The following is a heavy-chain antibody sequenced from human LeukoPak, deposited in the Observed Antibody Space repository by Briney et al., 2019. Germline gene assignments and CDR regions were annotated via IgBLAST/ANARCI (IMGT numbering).Heavy chain of an antibody. CDR2: ISGNTIYI. CDR1: GFTVSSNY. D-gene: IGHD4-17*01. J-gene: IGHJ4*02. V-gene: IGHV3-21*01. CDR3: ARENDYGDYGHFDH. Sequence: GGSLRLSCAASGFTVSSNYMSWVRPAPGKGLEWVSSISGNTIYIYYADSVKGRFTISRDNAKNSLYLQMNSLSTEDTAVYYCARENDYGDYGHFDHWGQGTLVTVSS.